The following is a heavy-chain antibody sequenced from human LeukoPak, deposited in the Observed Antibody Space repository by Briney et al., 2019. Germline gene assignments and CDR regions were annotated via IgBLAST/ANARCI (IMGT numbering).Heavy chain of an antibody. Sequence: GVLGLSCAATGFPFISYAMSEVRQAPGKGLEWVPAISRSGDSTYYADSVKGRFTISRNNSNNTLYLQMNRLRAEDTALYCGANNCCPGSRQPAFDYWGQGTLVTVSS. CDR1: GFPFISYA. CDR2: ISRSGDST. V-gene: IGHV3-23*01. J-gene: IGHJ4*02. D-gene: IGHD1-20*01. CDR3: ANNCCPGSRQPAFDY.